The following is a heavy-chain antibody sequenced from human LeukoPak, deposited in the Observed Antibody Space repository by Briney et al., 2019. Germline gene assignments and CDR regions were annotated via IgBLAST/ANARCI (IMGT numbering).Heavy chain of an antibody. V-gene: IGHV4-59*08. Sequence: SETLSLTCTVSGGSISSYYWSWIRQPPGKGLEWIGYIYYSGSTNYNPSLKSRVTISVDTSKNQFSLKLSSVTAADTAVYYCVASGYYYDAFDIWGQGTMVTVSS. CDR1: GGSISSYY. CDR2: IYYSGST. D-gene: IGHD3-22*01. J-gene: IGHJ3*02. CDR3: VASGYYYDAFDI.